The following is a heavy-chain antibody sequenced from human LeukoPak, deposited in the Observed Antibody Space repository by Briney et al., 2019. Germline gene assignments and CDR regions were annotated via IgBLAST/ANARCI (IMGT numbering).Heavy chain of an antibody. V-gene: IGHV3-23*01. CDR1: GFSVSNNY. CDR3: AKGPPSRFDP. CDR2: ISGSGGST. Sequence: GGSLRLSCAASGFSVSNNYMTWVRQAPGKGLEWVSAISGSGGSTYYADSVKGRFTISRDNSKNTLYLQMNSLRAEDTAVYYCAKGPPSRFDPWGQGTLVTVSS. J-gene: IGHJ5*02.